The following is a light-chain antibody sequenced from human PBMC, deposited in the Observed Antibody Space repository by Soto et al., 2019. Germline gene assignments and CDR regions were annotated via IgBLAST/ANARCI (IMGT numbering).Light chain of an antibody. CDR2: GNS. CDR1: SSNIGAGYD. V-gene: IGLV1-40*01. Sequence: QSVLTQPPSVSGAPGQRVTISCTGRSSNIGAGYDVHWYQQLPGTAPKLLIYGNSNRPSGVPERFSGSKSGTSASLASTGLQAEDEADYYCRSYDSSLSGSVFRTGTKVTVL. CDR3: RSYDSSLSGSV. J-gene: IGLJ1*01.